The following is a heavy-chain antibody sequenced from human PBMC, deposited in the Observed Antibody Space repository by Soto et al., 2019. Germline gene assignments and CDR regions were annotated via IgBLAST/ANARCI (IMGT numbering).Heavy chain of an antibody. Sequence: EVQLVESGGGLVKPGGSLRLSCAASGFTFISSSMNWVRQAPGKGLEWVSSISSSSSYIYYADSVKGRFTISRDNAKNSLYLQMNSLRAEDTAVYYCARDPKGMTYYYDSSGYYDYWGQGTLVTVAS. D-gene: IGHD3-22*01. J-gene: IGHJ4*02. CDR3: ARDPKGMTYYYDSSGYYDY. CDR2: ISSSSSYI. CDR1: GFTFISSS. V-gene: IGHV3-21*01.